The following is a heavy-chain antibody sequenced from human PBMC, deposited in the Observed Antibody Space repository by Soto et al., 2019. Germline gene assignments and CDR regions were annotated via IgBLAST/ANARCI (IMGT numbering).Heavy chain of an antibody. CDR1: GGSISSYY. Sequence: SETLSLTYTVSGGSISSYYWSWIRQPPGKGLEWIGYIYYSGSTNYNPSLKSRVTISVDTSKNQFSLKLSSVTAADTAVYYCARDRGDDYGDYVDAFDIWGQGTMVTVSS. CDR2: IYYSGST. V-gene: IGHV4-59*01. D-gene: IGHD4-17*01. J-gene: IGHJ3*02. CDR3: ARDRGDDYGDYVDAFDI.